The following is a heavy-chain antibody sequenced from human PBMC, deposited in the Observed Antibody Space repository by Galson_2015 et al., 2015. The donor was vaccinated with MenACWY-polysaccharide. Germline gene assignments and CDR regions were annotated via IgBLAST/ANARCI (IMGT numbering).Heavy chain of an antibody. CDR3: TRFSAYFHDNSWSFDAFDI. CDR2: IRSKAYGGTP. D-gene: IGHD3-22*01. J-gene: IGHJ3*02. Sequence: SLRLSCAASGFTFGDYGVIWIRQAPGKGLEWISLIRSKAYGGTPESAASVKGRFTMSRDDSKRIAYLQMNSLNTEDTAVYYCTRFSAYFHDNSWSFDAFDIWGQGTMVTVSS. CDR1: GFTFGDYG. V-gene: IGHV3-49*03.